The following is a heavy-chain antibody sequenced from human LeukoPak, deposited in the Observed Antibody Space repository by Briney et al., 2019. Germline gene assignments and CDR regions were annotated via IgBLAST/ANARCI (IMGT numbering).Heavy chain of an antibody. Sequence: PSETLSLTCTVSGGSISSYYWSWTRQPAGKGLEWIGRIYTSGSTNYNPSLKSRVTMSVDTSKNQFSLKLSSVTAADTAVYYCAGEAVVPAASDYWGPGTLVTVSS. CDR2: IYTSGST. J-gene: IGHJ4*02. CDR1: GGSISSYY. D-gene: IGHD2-2*01. CDR3: AGEAVVPAASDY. V-gene: IGHV4-4*07.